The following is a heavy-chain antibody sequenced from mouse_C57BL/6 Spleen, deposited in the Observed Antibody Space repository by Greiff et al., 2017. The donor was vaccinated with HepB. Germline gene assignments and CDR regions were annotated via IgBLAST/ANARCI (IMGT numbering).Heavy chain of an antibody. J-gene: IGHJ1*03. V-gene: IGHV1-26*01. D-gene: IGHD2-14*01. CDR2: INPNNGGT. Sequence: EVQLQQSGPELVKPGASVKISCKASGYTFTDYYMNWVKQSHGKSLEWIGDINPNNGGTSYNQKFKGKATLTVDRSSRTAYMELRSLTSEDSAVYYCEKEVMGTRWYFDVWGTGTTVTVSS. CDR3: EKEVMGTRWYFDV. CDR1: GYTFTDYY.